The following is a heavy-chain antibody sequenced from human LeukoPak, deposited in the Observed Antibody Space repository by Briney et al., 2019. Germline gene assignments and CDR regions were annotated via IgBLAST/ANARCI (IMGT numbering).Heavy chain of an antibody. CDR2: IYHSEST. V-gene: IGHV4-38-2*01. Sequence: SETLSLTCAVSGYSISSGYYWGWIRQPPGKGLEWIGSIYHSESTYYNPSLKSRVTISVDTSKNQFSLMLSSVTAADTAVYYCARHHGYGSPSRYFDYWGQGTLVTVSS. CDR3: ARHHGYGSPSRYFDY. CDR1: GYSISSGYY. D-gene: IGHD6-6*01. J-gene: IGHJ4*02.